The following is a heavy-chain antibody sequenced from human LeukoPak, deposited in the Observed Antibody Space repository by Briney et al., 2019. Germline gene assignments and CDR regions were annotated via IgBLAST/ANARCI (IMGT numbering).Heavy chain of an antibody. D-gene: IGHD1-14*01. CDR3: ASPQPGFDV. V-gene: IGHV1-18*01. CDR2: IRPSTGDG. CDR1: GYTFTTYE. Sequence: GASVKVSCKASGYTFTTYEISWFRQAPGQGLEWMGWIRPSTGDGDYPHNLQGRLSLTTETSATTAFLELRSLGSDDTAMYFCASPQPGFDVWGQGTLVIVSS. J-gene: IGHJ3*01.